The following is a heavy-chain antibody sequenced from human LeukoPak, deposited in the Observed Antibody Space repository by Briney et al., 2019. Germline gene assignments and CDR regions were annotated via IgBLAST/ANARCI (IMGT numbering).Heavy chain of an antibody. CDR1: GYTFTSYD. CDR2: MNPNSGNT. V-gene: IGHV1-8*01. J-gene: IGHJ4*02. D-gene: IGHD3-22*01. Sequence: ASVKVSCKASGYTFTSYDINWVRQATGQGLEWMGWMNPNSGNTGYAQKFQGRVTMTRNTSISTAYMELSSLRSEDTAVYYCARGAYYYDSSGYYYVGYYFDYWGQGTLVTVSS. CDR3: ARGAYYYDSSGYYYVGYYFDY.